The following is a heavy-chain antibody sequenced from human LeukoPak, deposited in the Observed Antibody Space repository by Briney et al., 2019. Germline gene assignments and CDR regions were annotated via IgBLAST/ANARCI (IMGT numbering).Heavy chain of an antibody. CDR3: ASVGPLNGSYFDY. CDR2: IYYSGST. Sequence: SETLSLTCTVSGGSISSYYWSWIRQPPGKGLEWIGYIYYSGSTNYNPSLKSRVTISVDTSKNQFSLKLSSVTAADTAVYYCASVGPLNGSYFDYWGQGTLVTVSS. J-gene: IGHJ4*02. D-gene: IGHD1-26*01. V-gene: IGHV4-59*01. CDR1: GGSISSYY.